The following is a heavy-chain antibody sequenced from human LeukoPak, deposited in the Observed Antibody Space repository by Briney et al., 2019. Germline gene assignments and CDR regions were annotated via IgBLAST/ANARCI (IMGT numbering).Heavy chain of an antibody. J-gene: IGHJ4*02. V-gene: IGHV4-59*01. CDR2: IYYSGST. Sequence: SETLSLTCTVSGGSISSYYWSWIRQPPGKGLEWIGYIYYSGSTNYNPSLKSRVTISVDTSKNQFSLKLSSVTAADTAVYYCARGDAGVTAMETKNFDYWGQGTLVTVSS. CDR1: GGSISSYY. CDR3: ARGDAGVTAMETKNFDY. D-gene: IGHD5-18*01.